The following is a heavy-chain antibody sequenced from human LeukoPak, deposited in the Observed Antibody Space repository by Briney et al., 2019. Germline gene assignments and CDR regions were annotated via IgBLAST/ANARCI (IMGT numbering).Heavy chain of an antibody. CDR1: GFTFSSYW. Sequence: GGSLRLSCAASGFTFSSYWMHWVRQAPGKGLVWVSRINSDGSSTSYADSVKGRFTISRDNAKNTLYLQMNSLRAEDTAVYYCAKGGCGGSCYLPDYYYYMDVWGKGTTVTVSS. D-gene: IGHD2-15*01. V-gene: IGHV3-74*01. J-gene: IGHJ6*03. CDR2: INSDGSST. CDR3: AKGGCGGSCYLPDYYYYMDV.